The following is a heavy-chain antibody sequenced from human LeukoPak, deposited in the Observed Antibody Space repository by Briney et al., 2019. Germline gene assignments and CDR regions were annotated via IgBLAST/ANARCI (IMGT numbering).Heavy chain of an antibody. CDR1: GFTFSSYS. V-gene: IGHV3-21*01. Sequence: PGGSLRLSCAASGFTFSSYSMNWVRQAPGKGLEWVSSISSSSSYIYYADSVKGRFTISRDNAKNSLYLQMNSLRAEDTAVYYCARDGKTYCGGDCSLPSDFDYWGQGTLVTVSS. CDR3: ARDGKTYCGGDCSLPSDFDY. J-gene: IGHJ4*02. CDR2: ISSSSSYI. D-gene: IGHD2-21*02.